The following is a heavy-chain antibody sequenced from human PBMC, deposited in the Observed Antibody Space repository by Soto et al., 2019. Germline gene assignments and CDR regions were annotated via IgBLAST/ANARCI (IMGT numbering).Heavy chain of an antibody. V-gene: IGHV1-8*01. CDR1: WYNFPSYD. Sequence: QVQVVQAGAEVKKAGAPVKVSCQASWYNFPSYDINWGRPAPGPGVEGMGWMNPNSGNTGYAQKFQGRVTMTRNTSISTAYMELSSLRSEDTAVYYCARGRSIAARFRAFDIWGQGTMVTVSS. CDR2: MNPNSGNT. CDR3: ARGRSIAARFRAFDI. J-gene: IGHJ3*02. D-gene: IGHD6-6*01.